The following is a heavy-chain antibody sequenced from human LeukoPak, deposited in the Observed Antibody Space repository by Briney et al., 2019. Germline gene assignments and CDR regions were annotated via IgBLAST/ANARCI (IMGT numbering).Heavy chain of an antibody. CDR1: GFTFSGSA. J-gene: IGHJ4*02. Sequence: PGGSLRLSCAASGFTFSGSAMHWVRQASGKGLEWVGRIRSKPNNYATAYAASVKGRFTISRDDSKNTAYLQMNSLRAEDTAVYYCARVKVVVNWAVSHFDYWGQGTLVTVSS. V-gene: IGHV3-73*01. CDR3: ARVKVVVNWAVSHFDY. CDR2: IRSKPNNYAT. D-gene: IGHD2-15*01.